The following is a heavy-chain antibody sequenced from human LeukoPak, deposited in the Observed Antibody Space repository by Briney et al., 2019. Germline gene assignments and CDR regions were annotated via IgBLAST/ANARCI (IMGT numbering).Heavy chain of an antibody. V-gene: IGHV1-8*03. D-gene: IGHD3-9*01. J-gene: IGHJ6*03. Sequence: ASVKVSCKASGYRLTRYTMNWVRQDTGQGLEWMGWMNPNSGNTGYAQKFQGRVTITRNTSISTAYMELSSLRSEDTAVYYCARGTKYYDILTDDYYYYMDVWGKGTTVTVSS. CDR3: ARGTKYYDILTDDYYYYMDV. CDR1: GYRLTRYT. CDR2: MNPNSGNT.